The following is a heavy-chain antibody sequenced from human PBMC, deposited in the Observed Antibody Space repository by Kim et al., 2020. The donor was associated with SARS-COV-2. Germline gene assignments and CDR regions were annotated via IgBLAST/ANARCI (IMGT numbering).Heavy chain of an antibody. D-gene: IGHD6-13*01. J-gene: IGHJ4*02. CDR3: ARENSSSWADY. CDR2: T. V-gene: IGHV4-31*02. Sequence: TYYNPSLKSRVTISVDTSKNQFSLKLSSVTAADTAVYYCARENSSSWADYWGQGTLVTVSS.